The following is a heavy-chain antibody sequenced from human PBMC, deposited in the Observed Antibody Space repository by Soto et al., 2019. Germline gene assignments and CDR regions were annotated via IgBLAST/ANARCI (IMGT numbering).Heavy chain of an antibody. D-gene: IGHD5-18*01. V-gene: IGHV3-48*02. Sequence: EVQVVESGGGLVQPGGSLRLSCAASGFTFSSYSMNWVRQAPGKGLEWVSYISSSSTIIYYADSVKGRFTISRDNAENSLSLQMNSLRDEDTAVHYCARVRGYSYGHFDYWGQGTLVTVSS. CDR2: ISSSSTII. J-gene: IGHJ4*02. CDR1: GFTFSSYS. CDR3: ARVRGYSYGHFDY.